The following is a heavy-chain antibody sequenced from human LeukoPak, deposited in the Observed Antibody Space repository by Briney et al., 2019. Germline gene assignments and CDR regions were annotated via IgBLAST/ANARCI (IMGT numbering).Heavy chain of an antibody. D-gene: IGHD1-26*01. Sequence: GGSLRLSCAASTFSFSDFWMSWVRQAPGKGLEGVGNIKQDGSEKNYVDSVKGRFTISRDNAKKLLYLQMDSRRAEDTALYYCARGVQGYSGSYLDYYYYYYMDVWGKGTTVTVSS. CDR1: TFSFSDFW. V-gene: IGHV3-7*01. J-gene: IGHJ6*03. CDR3: ARGVQGYSGSYLDYYYYYYMDV. CDR2: IKQDGSEK.